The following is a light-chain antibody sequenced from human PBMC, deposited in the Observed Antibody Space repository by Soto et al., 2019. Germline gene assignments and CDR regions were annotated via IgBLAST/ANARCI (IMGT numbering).Light chain of an antibody. V-gene: IGKV1-9*01. J-gene: IGKJ3*01. CDR1: QGISNY. CDR2: AAS. Sequence: DIQLTQSPSLLSASVGDRVIITCRASQGISNYVDWFQQKPGKAPKVLIYAASTLQSGVPSRFSGSGSGTEFTLTISSLQPEDFATYFCQQLISYPFTFGPGTKVDIK. CDR3: QQLISYPFT.